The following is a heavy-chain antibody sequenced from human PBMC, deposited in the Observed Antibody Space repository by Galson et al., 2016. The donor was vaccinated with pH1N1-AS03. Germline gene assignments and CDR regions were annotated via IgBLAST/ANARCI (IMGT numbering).Heavy chain of an antibody. Sequence: SLRLSCAASGFTFANFGMSWVRQAPGQGLEWVAYISRTSSHKLFAESLKGRLSISRNNADNSLSLQMNDLRAEDTAVYYCARGADTCRGGSCPFDLWGQGTLLTVSS. CDR1: GFTFANFG. CDR2: ISRTSSHK. CDR3: ARGADTCRGGSCPFDL. V-gene: IGHV3-11*05. D-gene: IGHD2-15*01. J-gene: IGHJ4*02.